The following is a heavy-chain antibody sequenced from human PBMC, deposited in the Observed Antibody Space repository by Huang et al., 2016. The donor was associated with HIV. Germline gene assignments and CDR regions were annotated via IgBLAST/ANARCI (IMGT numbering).Heavy chain of an antibody. Sequence: EVRLTESGGGIVKPGGSLRLPCAASGLILKVYNIKWVRQAEGEGLECVASISSDGTPFYETNARRGRFVISRDNARNSRYLQMNRLRPEDTAIYYCVRDLKDTLSSIDVFDMWGQGTLVTVSS. D-gene: IGHD5-18*01. CDR1: GLILKVYN. CDR2: ISSDGTPF. CDR3: VRDLKDTLSSIDVFDM. V-gene: IGHV3-21*01. J-gene: IGHJ3*02.